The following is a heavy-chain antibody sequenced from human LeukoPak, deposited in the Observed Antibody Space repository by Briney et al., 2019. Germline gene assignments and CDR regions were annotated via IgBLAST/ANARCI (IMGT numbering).Heavy chain of an antibody. CDR3: ARKPIFVSRRDWYYFDN. J-gene: IGHJ4*02. D-gene: IGHD5-24*01. Sequence: SETLSLTCTVTCRSTSSSDYYRGWIRQPPDEGLEWIASIRYSGNTYYNPSLKSRVTISVDTSKNQFSMKLNSVTAADTAVYYCARKPIFVSRRDWYYFDNWGQGTLVTVSS. V-gene: IGHV4-39*01. CDR1: CRSTSSSDYY. CDR2: IRYSGNT.